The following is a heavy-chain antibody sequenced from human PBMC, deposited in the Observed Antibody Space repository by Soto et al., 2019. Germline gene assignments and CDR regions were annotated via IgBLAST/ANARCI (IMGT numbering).Heavy chain of an antibody. J-gene: IGHJ4*02. CDR3: ARDRDYYGSGRLDY. CDR2: FRAYNGNT. CDR1: GYTFTSYG. V-gene: IGHV1-18*01. Sequence: QVQLVQSGAEVKKPGASVKVPCKASGYTFTSYGISWVRQAPGQGREWMGWFRAYNGNTNYAQKLQGRVTVTTDTSTSTAYMELSSLRSDDTAVYYCARDRDYYGSGRLDYWSQGTLVTVSS. D-gene: IGHD3-10*01.